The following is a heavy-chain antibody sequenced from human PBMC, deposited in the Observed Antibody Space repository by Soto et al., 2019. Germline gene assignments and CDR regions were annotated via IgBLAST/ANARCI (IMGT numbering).Heavy chain of an antibody. V-gene: IGHV4-30-2*01. D-gene: IGHD1-26*01. CDR3: ARHQVGLRTHCFEY. CDR1: GASVSSGTYS. J-gene: IGHJ4*02. Sequence: TLSLTCSVAGASVSSGTYSWSWIRQPPGKGLEWIGYIYQGGTAFYNPSLNNRVTISVDRSKNHLSLNVTSVTAADTAVYYCARHQVGLRTHCFEYWGQGIKVTVS. CDR2: IYQGGTA.